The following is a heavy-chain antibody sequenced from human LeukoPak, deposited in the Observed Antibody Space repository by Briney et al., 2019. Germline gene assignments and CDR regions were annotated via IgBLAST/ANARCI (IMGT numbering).Heavy chain of an antibody. J-gene: IGHJ6*03. Sequence: GASVKVSCKASGYTFTSYDINWVRQAPGQGLEWMGWMNPNSGNTGYAQKFQGRVTITRNTSISTAYMELSSLRSEDTAVYYCARGYSCGYYMDVWGKGTTVTVSS. CDR2: MNPNSGNT. D-gene: IGHD6-25*01. V-gene: IGHV1-8*03. CDR3: ARGYSCGYYMDV. CDR1: GYTFTSYD.